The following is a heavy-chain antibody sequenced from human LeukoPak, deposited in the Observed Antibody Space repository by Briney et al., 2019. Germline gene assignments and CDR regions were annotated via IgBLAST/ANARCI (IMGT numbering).Heavy chain of an antibody. CDR2: IKQEGSEK. V-gene: IGHV3-7*01. CDR3: ARGFELDH. Sequence: GGSLRLSCAASGFTFSSFWMSWVRQAPGKGLEWVANIKQEGSEKYYVGSVKGRFTISRDDARNSLYLQMNSLRAEDTAVYFCARGFELDHWGQGTLVTV. J-gene: IGHJ4*02. CDR1: GFTFSSFW.